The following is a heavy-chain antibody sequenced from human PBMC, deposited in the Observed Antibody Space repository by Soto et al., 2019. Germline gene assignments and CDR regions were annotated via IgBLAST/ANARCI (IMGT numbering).Heavy chain of an antibody. Sequence: SGPTLVNPTETLTLTCTVSGFSLSNARMGVSWIRQPPGKALEWLAHIFSNDEKSYSTSLRSRLTISKDTSKSQVVLTMTNMYPVDTATYYCERIRYYYYSSGYYPWGQGXLVTVYS. CDR3: ERIRYYYYSSGYYP. CDR1: GFSLSNARMG. J-gene: IGHJ5*02. D-gene: IGHD3-22*01. CDR2: IFSNDEK. V-gene: IGHV2-26*01.